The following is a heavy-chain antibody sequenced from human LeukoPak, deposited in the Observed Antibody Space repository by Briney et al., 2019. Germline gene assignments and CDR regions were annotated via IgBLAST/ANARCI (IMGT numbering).Heavy chain of an antibody. J-gene: IGHJ4*02. D-gene: IGHD2-21*02. CDR1: GFTFSSYA. V-gene: IGHV3-23*01. CDR3: AKETAPKYCGGDCYSDSYYFDY. CDR2: ISGSGSST. Sequence: PGGSLRLSCAASGFTFSSYAMSWVRQAPGKGLEWVSAISGSGSSTYYADSVKGRFTISRDNSKNTLYLQMNSLRAEDTAVYYCAKETAPKYCGGDCYSDSYYFDYWGQGTLVTVSS.